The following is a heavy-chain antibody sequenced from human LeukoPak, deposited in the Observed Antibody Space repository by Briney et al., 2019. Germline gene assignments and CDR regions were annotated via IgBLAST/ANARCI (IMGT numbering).Heavy chain of an antibody. Sequence: GGSLRLSCAASGFSFDDYGMHWVRQAPGKGPEWVSGISWNSGSIGYADSVKGRFTISRDNAKSSLYLQMNSLRAEDTALYFCAKVYGPGSYHDAFDIWGQGTMVTVSS. CDR2: ISWNSGSI. CDR1: GFSFDDYG. J-gene: IGHJ3*02. CDR3: AKVYGPGSYHDAFDI. V-gene: IGHV3-9*01. D-gene: IGHD3-10*01.